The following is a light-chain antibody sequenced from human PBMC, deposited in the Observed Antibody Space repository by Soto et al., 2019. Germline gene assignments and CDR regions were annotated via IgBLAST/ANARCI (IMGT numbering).Light chain of an antibody. V-gene: IGKV3-20*01. CDR3: QHYRTS. J-gene: IGKJ4*01. CDR2: GAS. CDR1: QSVSSSY. Sequence: EIVLTQSPGTLSLSPGERATLSCRASQSVSSSYLAWYQQKPGQAPRQLIYGASSRATGITDRFSGSGSGIAFTLNSPRLEPEDFAVYYCQHYRTSFGGGTRVEIK.